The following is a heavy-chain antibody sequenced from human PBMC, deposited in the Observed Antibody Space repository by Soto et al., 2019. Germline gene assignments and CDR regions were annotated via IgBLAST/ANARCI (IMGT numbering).Heavy chain of an antibody. J-gene: IGHJ4*02. Sequence: PSETLSLTCAVYNGPFSGYYWNWIRQFPGKGLEWIGEISHSGTTADYNVSLKSRVTISVDKSKNQSSLKLNSVTAADTAVYYCARGDSGSYFDYWGQGNLVTVSS. D-gene: IGHD1-26*01. V-gene: IGHV4-34*01. CDR3: ARGDSGSYFDY. CDR2: ISHSGTTA. CDR1: NGPFSGYY.